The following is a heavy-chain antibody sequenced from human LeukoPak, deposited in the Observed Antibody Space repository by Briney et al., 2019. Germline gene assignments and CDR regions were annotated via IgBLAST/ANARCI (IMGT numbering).Heavy chain of an antibody. J-gene: IGHJ4*02. CDR3: ARDSWGPNDYGGNR. Sequence: GGSLRLSCAASGFTFSSYSMNWVRQAPGKGLAWVSSISSSSSYRYYADSVKGRFTISRDNAKNSLYLQMNSLRAEDTAVYYCARDSWGPNDYGGNRWGQGTLVTVSS. D-gene: IGHD4-23*01. CDR1: GFTFSSYS. CDR2: ISSSSSYR. V-gene: IGHV3-21*01.